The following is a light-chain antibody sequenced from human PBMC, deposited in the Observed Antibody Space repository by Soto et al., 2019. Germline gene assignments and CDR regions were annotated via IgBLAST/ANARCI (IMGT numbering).Light chain of an antibody. CDR1: QSISSW. Sequence: IQVSLSPATLSATKGDRVTITCRASQSISSWLAWYQQKPGKAPKLLIYDASNLESGVPSRFSGSGSGTEFTLTISNQQPDEFATYCCQPYENYWTFGQGTKVDIK. V-gene: IGKV1-5*01. J-gene: IGKJ1*01. CDR2: DAS. CDR3: QPYENYWT.